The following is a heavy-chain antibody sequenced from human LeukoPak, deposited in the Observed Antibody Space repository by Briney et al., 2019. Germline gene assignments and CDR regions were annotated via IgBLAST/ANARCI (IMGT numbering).Heavy chain of an antibody. V-gene: IGHV4-59*01. CDR3: ARTTEGGYTYGYFYYYYMDV. CDR1: GDSISSYY. D-gene: IGHD5-18*01. J-gene: IGHJ6*03. CDR2: IHYNGNT. Sequence: SETLSLTCSVSGDSISSYYWTWIRQTPGKGLEWIAYIHYNGNTKSNPSLKSRVTTSLYTSNNQFSLKFTSLTAADTAVYYCARTTEGGYTYGYFYYYYMDVWGKGTTVTISS.